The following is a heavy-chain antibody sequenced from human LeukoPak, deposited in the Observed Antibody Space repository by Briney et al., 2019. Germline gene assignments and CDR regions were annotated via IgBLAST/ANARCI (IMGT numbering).Heavy chain of an antibody. CDR2: IYYSGST. V-gene: IGHV4-59*01. J-gene: IGHJ3*02. CDR3: ARGEYYYDSSGYVKAYAFDI. Sequence: PSETLSLTCTVSGGSISSYYWSWIRQPPGKGLEWIGYIYYSGSTNYNPSLKSRVTISVDTSKNQFSLKLSSVTAADTAVYYCARGEYYYDSSGYVKAYAFDIWGQGTMVTVSS. D-gene: IGHD3-22*01. CDR1: GGSISSYY.